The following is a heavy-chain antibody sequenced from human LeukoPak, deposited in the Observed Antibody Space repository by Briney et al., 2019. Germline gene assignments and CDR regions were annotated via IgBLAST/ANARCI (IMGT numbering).Heavy chain of an antibody. V-gene: IGHV3-30*03. CDR2: ISYDGSNK. CDR3: ARHPFDY. J-gene: IGHJ4*02. Sequence: GGSLRLSCAASGFTFSSYGMHWVRQAPGKGLEWVAVISYDGSNKYYADSAKGRFTISRDNSKNTLYLQMNSLRAEDTAVYYCARHPFDYWGQGTLVTVSS. CDR1: GFTFSSYG.